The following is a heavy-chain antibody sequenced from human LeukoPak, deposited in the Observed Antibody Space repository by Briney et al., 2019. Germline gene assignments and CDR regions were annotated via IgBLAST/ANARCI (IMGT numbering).Heavy chain of an antibody. CDR1: GYTFIDYY. CDR2: INPRGGST. CDR3: ARRYYDNSGHSYGYYFDY. V-gene: IGHV1-46*01. J-gene: IGHJ4*02. D-gene: IGHD3-22*01. Sequence: ASVTVSCKASGYTFIDYYMHWVRQAPGQGLEWMGIINPRGGSTIYAQDFQGRVTLTRDTSTSTVYMELSSLRSEDTAVYYCARRYYDNSGHSYGYYFDYWGQGTLVTVSS.